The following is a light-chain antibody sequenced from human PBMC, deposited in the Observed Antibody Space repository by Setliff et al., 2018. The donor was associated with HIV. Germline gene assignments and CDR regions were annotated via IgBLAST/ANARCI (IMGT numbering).Light chain of an antibody. V-gene: IGLV1-47*01. CDR2: RNN. Sequence: QSVLTQPPSASGTPGQRVTISCSGSSSNIGSNYVYWYQQLPRTAPKVLIYRNNQRPSGVPDRFSGSKSGNTASLTISGLQAEDEADYYCSSYTSGSTLGVFGAGTKVTVL. CDR3: SSYTSGSTLGV. J-gene: IGLJ1*01. CDR1: SSNIGSNY.